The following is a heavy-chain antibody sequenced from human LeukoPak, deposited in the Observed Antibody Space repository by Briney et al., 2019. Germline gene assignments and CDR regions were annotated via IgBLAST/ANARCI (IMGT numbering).Heavy chain of an antibody. Sequence: GGSLRLSCAASGFTFSSYAMSWIRQAPGKGLEWVSYISSSGSTIYYADSVKGRFTISRDNAKNSLYLQMNSLRAEDTAVYYCARDLGWYIKYGMDVWGQGTTVTVSS. CDR2: ISSSGSTI. V-gene: IGHV3-11*01. J-gene: IGHJ6*02. CDR3: ARDLGWYIKYGMDV. D-gene: IGHD6-19*01. CDR1: GFTFSSYA.